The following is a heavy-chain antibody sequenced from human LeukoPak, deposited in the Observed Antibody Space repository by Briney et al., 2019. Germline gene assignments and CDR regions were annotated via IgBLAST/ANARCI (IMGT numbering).Heavy chain of an antibody. Sequence: ASVTVSFTASGYTFTSYGISWVRQAPGQGLEWMGWISAYNGNTNYAQKLQGRVTMTTDTSTSTAYMELRSLRSDDTAVYYCARDDDGDFLIWGQGTLVTVSS. J-gene: IGHJ4*02. CDR1: GYTFTSYG. D-gene: IGHD4-17*01. CDR2: ISAYNGNT. V-gene: IGHV1-18*04. CDR3: ARDDDGDFLI.